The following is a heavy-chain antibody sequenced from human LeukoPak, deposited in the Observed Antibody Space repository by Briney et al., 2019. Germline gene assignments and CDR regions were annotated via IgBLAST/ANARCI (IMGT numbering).Heavy chain of an antibody. CDR2: IYYSGST. CDR3: ARHADSGGWPPYYFDY. D-gene: IGHD6-19*01. Sequence: SETLSLTCTVSGGSISSSNYYWGWIRQPPGKGLEWIGTIYYSGSTYYNPSLKSRVTISVDTSKNQLSLKLSSVTAADTALYYCARHADSGGWPPYYFDYWGQGTLVTVSS. V-gene: IGHV4-39*01. CDR1: GGSISSSNYY. J-gene: IGHJ4*02.